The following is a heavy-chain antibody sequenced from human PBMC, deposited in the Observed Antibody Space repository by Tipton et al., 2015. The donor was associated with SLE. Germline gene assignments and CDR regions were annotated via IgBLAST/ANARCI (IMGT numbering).Heavy chain of an antibody. D-gene: IGHD3-10*01. J-gene: IGHJ3*02. V-gene: IGHV4-31*03. CDR2: IYYSGST. Sequence: TLSLTCTVSGGSISSGGYYWSWLRQHPGKGLEWIGYIYYSGSTYYNPSLKSRVTISVDTSKNQFSLKLSSVTAADTAVYYCARDTAHYGSGDGAFDIWGQGTMVTVSS. CDR3: ARDTAHYGSGDGAFDI. CDR1: GGSISSGGYY.